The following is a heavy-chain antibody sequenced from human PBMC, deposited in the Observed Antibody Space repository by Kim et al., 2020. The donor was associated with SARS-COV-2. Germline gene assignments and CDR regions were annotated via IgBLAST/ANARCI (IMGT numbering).Heavy chain of an antibody. CDR2: IYPGDSDT. V-gene: IGHV5-51*01. CDR1: GYSFTRYW. D-gene: IGHD5-12*01. Sequence: GESLKISCKGSGYSFTRYWIGWVRQMPGKGLEWMGIIYPGDSDTRYSPSFQGQVTISADKSISTAYLQWSSLKTSDTAMYYCARHSDYTGSENYYFYGVDVWGQGTTVTVSS. J-gene: IGHJ6*02. CDR3: ARHSDYTGSENYYFYGVDV.